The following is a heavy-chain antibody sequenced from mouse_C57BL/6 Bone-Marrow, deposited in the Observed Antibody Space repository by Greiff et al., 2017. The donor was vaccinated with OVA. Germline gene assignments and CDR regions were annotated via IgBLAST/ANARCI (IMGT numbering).Heavy chain of an antibody. Sequence: VQLQQSGAELVRPGASVKLSCKASGYTFTDYYINWVKQRPGQGLEWIARIYPGSGNTYYNEKFKGKATLTAEKSSSTAYMQLSSLTSEDSAVYFCARQLRLREDAMDYWGQGTSVTISS. V-gene: IGHV1-76*01. CDR2: IYPGSGNT. J-gene: IGHJ4*01. CDR1: GYTFTDYY. CDR3: ARQLRLREDAMDY. D-gene: IGHD3-2*02.